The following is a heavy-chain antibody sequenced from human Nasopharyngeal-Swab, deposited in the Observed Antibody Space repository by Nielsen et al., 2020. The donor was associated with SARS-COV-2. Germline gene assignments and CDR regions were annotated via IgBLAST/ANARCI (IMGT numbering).Heavy chain of an antibody. Sequence: GGSLRLSCAASGFTFSSYDMHWVRQATGKGLEWVSAIGTAGDTYYPGSVKGRFTISRENAKNSLYLQMNSLRAGDTAVYYCARFSCDYVWGSYRCDTFDIWGQGTMVTVSS. CDR2: IGTAGDT. D-gene: IGHD3-16*02. CDR3: ARFSCDYVWGSYRCDTFDI. CDR1: GFTFSSYD. V-gene: IGHV3-13*01. J-gene: IGHJ3*02.